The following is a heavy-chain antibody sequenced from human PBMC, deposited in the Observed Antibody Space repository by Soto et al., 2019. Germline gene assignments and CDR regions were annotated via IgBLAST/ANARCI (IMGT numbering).Heavy chain of an antibody. CDR2: INPNSGGT. CDR3: AREGLGGVSLFDP. V-gene: IGHV1-2*04. CDR1: GYSFIGYY. D-gene: IGHD3-16*01. J-gene: IGHJ5*02. Sequence: QVQLVQSGAEVKKPGAAVKVSCKASGYSFIGYYVHWVRQAPGQGLGWMGWINPNSGGTNYAQKFPGWLTMTRDTSINTAYMELSRLRSDDTAVYYCAREGLGGVSLFDPWGQGSLDTVSS.